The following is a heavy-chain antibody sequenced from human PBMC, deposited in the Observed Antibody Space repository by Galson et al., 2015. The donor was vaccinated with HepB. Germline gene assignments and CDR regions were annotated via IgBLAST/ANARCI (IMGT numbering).Heavy chain of an antibody. CDR1: GFTFSSCA. CDR2: ITASGDTT. Sequence: LRLSCAASGFTFSSCAMRWVRQAPGKGLEGVSAITASGDTTYYTDSVKGRFTISRDNSKNTLFLQMNSLRAEDTALYYCAKIAGDSYYYGMDVWGQGTTVTVSS. V-gene: IGHV3-23*01. CDR3: AKIAGDSYYYGMDV. J-gene: IGHJ6*02.